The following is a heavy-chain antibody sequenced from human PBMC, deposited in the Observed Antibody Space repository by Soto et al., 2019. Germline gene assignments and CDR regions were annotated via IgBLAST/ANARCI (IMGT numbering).Heavy chain of an antibody. CDR3: AKHRAGFGSGSDTYYFDV. J-gene: IGHJ4*02. CDR2: ISGSGGTT. CDR1: GVTFSTYA. D-gene: IGHD3-10*01. Sequence: HPGGSLRLSCIASGVTFSTYAMSWVRQAPGKGLEWVSAISGSGGTTYYADSVKGRFTISRDNSKNTLYLQMNSLRAEDTAVYYCAKHRAGFGSGSDTYYFDVWGQGTLVTVS. V-gene: IGHV3-23*01.